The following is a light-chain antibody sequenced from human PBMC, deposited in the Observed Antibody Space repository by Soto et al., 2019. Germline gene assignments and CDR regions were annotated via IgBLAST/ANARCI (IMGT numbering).Light chain of an antibody. Sequence: EIVMTQSPATLSVSPGARAPLTCRASQSINRDLAWYVQNPGQAPRRVVYGASTWATGVPPRFTGSGSGTEFTLTISGLQSEDFAVYYCQQYKSWPITFGQGTRLEIK. CDR3: QQYKSWPIT. J-gene: IGKJ5*01. V-gene: IGKV3D-15*01. CDR2: GAS. CDR1: QSINRD.